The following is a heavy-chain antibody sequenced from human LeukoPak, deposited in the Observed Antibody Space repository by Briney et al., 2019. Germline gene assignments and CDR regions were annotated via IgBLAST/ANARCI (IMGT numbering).Heavy chain of an antibody. CDR2: IYTSGST. V-gene: IGHV4-61*02. CDR1: GGSISSGSHY. D-gene: IGHD4-23*01. Sequence: SETLSLTCTVSGGSISSGSHYWRWIRQPAGKGLEWIGRIYTSGSTNYNPSLKSRLTISVDTYKNQFSLKVRSVTAADTAVYYCASHSGGNSEVFDYWGQGTLVTVSA. J-gene: IGHJ4*02. CDR3: ASHSGGNSEVFDY.